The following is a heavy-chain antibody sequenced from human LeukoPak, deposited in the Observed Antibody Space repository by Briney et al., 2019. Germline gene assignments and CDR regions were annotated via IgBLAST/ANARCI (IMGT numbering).Heavy chain of an antibody. J-gene: IGHJ4*02. V-gene: IGHV3-20*04. D-gene: IGHD4-17*01. CDR3: ARDLRDDYGDYWNFDY. CDR2: INWNGGST. CDR1: GFTFGNYG. Sequence: GGSLRLSCAASGFTFGNYGMSWVRQAPGKGLEWVSGINWNGGSTGYADSVEGRFTISRDNAKNSQYLQMNSLRVEDTALYYCARDLRDDYGDYWNFDYWGQGTLVTVSS.